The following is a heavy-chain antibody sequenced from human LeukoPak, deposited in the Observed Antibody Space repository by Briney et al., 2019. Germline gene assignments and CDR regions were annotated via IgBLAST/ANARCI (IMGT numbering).Heavy chain of an antibody. V-gene: IGHV3-23*01. CDR3: AKITQIGVRSGSTRAFDI. J-gene: IGHJ3*02. CDR2: ISGSGGST. D-gene: IGHD3-10*01. Sequence: GSLRLSCAASGSTFSSYAMSWVRQAPGKGLEWVSAISGSGGSTYSADSVKGRFTISRDNSKNTLYLQMNSLRPEDTAVYYCAKITQIGVRSGSTRAFDIWGQGTMVTVSS. CDR1: GSTFSSYA.